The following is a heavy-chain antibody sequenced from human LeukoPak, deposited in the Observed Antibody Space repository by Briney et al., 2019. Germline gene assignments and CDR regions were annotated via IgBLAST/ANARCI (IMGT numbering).Heavy chain of an antibody. CDR3: ARYRFAWYDFDV. Sequence: SETLSLTCTVSGASINDHYWSWIRQPPGKGLEWIGYKYYAGSTSTNPSLESRVTISVDTSKNQFSLNLYSVTAADTAVYYCARYRFAWYDFDVWGQGTRATVS. D-gene: IGHD3-9*01. V-gene: IGHV4-59*08. J-gene: IGHJ3*01. CDR2: KYYAGST. CDR1: GASINDHY.